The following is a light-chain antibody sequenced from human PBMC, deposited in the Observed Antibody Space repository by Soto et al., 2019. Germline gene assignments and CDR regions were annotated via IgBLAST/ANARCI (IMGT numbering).Light chain of an antibody. J-gene: IGKJ1*01. CDR3: QQYYTYPT. CDR2: WAS. V-gene: IGKV4-1*01. Sequence: DIVMTQSPDSLAVSLGERATINCKSSQSVLFRSNKKNYLAWYQQKPGQPPKLLIYWASTRESGVPDRFSGSGSGTDFTLTISSLQAEDVAVYSCQQYYTYPTFGQGTKVEIK. CDR1: QSVLFRSNKKNY.